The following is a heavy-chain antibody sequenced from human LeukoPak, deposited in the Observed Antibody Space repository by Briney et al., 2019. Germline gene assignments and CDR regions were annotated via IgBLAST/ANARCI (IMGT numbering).Heavy chain of an antibody. V-gene: IGHV3-7*01. CDR1: GFTFSTYW. J-gene: IGHJ4*02. Sequence: GGSLRLSCAASGFTFSTYWMTWVRQAPGKGLEWVANIKEDGSEKYYVDSVKGRFTISRDNAKNSLYLQMNSLRADDTAVYYCARALCIWGGDCHYFDYWGQGTLVTVSS. CDR2: IKEDGSEK. CDR3: ARALCIWGGDCHYFDY. D-gene: IGHD2-21*01.